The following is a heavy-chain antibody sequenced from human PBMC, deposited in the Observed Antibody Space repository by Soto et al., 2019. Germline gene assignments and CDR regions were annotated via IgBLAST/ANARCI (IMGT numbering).Heavy chain of an antibody. Sequence: QVQLQQWGAGLLKPSETLSLTCAVYGGSFSGYYWSWIRQPPGKGLEWIGEINHSGSTNYNPSLKSRVTISVDTSKNQFSLKLSSVTAADTAVYYCARGYYDFWSGYYSDYWGQGTLVTVSS. CDR3: ARGYYDFWSGYYSDY. CDR1: GGSFSGYY. J-gene: IGHJ4*02. V-gene: IGHV4-34*01. CDR2: INHSGST. D-gene: IGHD3-3*01.